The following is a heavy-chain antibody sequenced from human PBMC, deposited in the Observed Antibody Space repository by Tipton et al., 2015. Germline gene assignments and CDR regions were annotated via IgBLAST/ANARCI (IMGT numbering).Heavy chain of an antibody. CDR2: ISWNSGSI. CDR1: GFTFDDYA. CDR3: AREVWEYGSSGYDY. V-gene: IGHV3-9*01. D-gene: IGHD3-22*01. Sequence: RSLRLSCAASGFTFDDYAMHWVRQAPGKGLEWVSGISWNSGSIGYADSVKGRFTISRDNAKNSLYLQMNSLRAEDTALYYCAREVWEYGSSGYDYWGQGTLVTVSS. J-gene: IGHJ4*02.